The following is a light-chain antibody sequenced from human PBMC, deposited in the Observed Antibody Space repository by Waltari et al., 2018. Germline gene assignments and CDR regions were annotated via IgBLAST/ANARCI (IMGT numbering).Light chain of an antibody. J-gene: IGKJ1*01. CDR3: HQYHAWPPGRM. V-gene: IGKV3-15*01. Sequence: DKVMTQSPATLSVSPGDRATLYCWASLNVGSALACYQQKPGQPPRLLIYGASTRATGVPARFSGSGSGTDYTLTIDSLQSEDSAVYYCHQYHAWPPGRMFGQGTKVEMK. CDR1: LNVGSA. CDR2: GAS.